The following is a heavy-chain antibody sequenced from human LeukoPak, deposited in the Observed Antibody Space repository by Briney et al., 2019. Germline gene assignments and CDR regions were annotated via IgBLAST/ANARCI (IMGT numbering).Heavy chain of an antibody. V-gene: IGHV3-33*07. CDR3: ARDFLDTMIVPIDAFDI. CDR1: GFSFDNYA. J-gene: IGHJ3*02. Sequence: GRSLRLSCAASGFSFDNYAVYWVRQAPGKGLEWVAVIWYDGSNKYYADSVKGRFTISRDNSKNTLYLQMNSLRAEDTAVYYCARDFLDTMIVPIDAFDIWGQGTMVTVSS. CDR2: IWYDGSNK. D-gene: IGHD3-22*01.